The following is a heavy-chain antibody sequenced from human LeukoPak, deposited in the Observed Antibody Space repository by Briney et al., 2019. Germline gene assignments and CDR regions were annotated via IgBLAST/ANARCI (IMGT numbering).Heavy chain of an antibody. J-gene: IGHJ3*02. Sequence: GASVKVSCKASGYTFTNYGISWVRQAPGQGLEWMGWISTYNGNTKYTQNLQGRVTMTTDTSTSTAYMDLTSLRSDDTAVYYCARGSRLGVVGRDAFDIWGQGTMVTVSS. CDR1: GYTFTNYG. V-gene: IGHV1-18*01. CDR2: ISTYNGNT. D-gene: IGHD3-3*01. CDR3: ARGSRLGVVGRDAFDI.